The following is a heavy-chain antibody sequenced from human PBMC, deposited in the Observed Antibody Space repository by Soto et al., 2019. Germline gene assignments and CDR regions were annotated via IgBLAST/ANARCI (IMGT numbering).Heavy chain of an antibody. D-gene: IGHD3-9*01. Sequence: GESLKISCKGSGYSFTSYWISWVRQMPGKGLEWMGRIDPSDSYTNYSPSFQGHVTISADKSISTAYLQWSSLKASDTAMYYCARHRVRYFDWLSHHDAFDIWGQGTMVTVSS. V-gene: IGHV5-10-1*01. J-gene: IGHJ3*02. CDR3: ARHRVRYFDWLSHHDAFDI. CDR2: IDPSDSYT. CDR1: GYSFTSYW.